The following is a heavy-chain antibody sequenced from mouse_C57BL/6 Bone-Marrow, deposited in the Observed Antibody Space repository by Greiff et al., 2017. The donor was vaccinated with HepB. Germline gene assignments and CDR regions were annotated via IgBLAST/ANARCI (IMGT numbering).Heavy chain of an antibody. J-gene: IGHJ2*01. CDR1: GFTFSNYW. CDR3: TGGTTVPYYFDY. Sequence: EVNVVESGGGLVQPGGSMKLSCVASGFTFSNYWMNWVRQSPEKGLEWVAQIRLKSDNYATHYAESVKGRFTISRDDSKSSVYLQMNNLRAEDTGIYYCTGGTTVPYYFDYWGQGTTLTVSS. V-gene: IGHV6-3*01. D-gene: IGHD1-1*01. CDR2: IRLKSDNYAT.